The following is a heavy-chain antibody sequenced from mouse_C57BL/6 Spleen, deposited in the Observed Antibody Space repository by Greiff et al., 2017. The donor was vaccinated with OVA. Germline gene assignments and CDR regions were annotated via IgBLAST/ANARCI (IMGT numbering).Heavy chain of an antibody. CDR1: GFTFSSYC. J-gene: IGHJ3*01. D-gene: IGHD3-3*01. Sequence: EVKVVESGGDLVKPGGSLKLSCAASGFTFSSYCMSWVRQTPDKRLEWVATISSGGSYTYYPDSVKGRFTISRDNAKNTLYLQMSSLKSEDTAMYYCARQAVTWFAYWGQGTLVTVSA. CDR3: ARQAVTWFAY. V-gene: IGHV5-6*01. CDR2: ISSGGSYT.